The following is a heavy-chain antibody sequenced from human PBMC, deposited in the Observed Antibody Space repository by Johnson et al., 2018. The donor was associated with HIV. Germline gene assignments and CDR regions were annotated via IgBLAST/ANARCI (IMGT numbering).Heavy chain of an antibody. CDR3: AKDSPPHDDYGRFDAFDI. Sequence: QVQLVESGGGVVQPGRSLRLSCAASGFTFSNYGMHWVRQAPGKGLEWVAVIWYDGSNKYYADSVKGRFTISRDNSKNTLYLQMNSLRAEDTAVYYCAKDSPPHDDYGRFDAFDIWGQGTMVTVSS. CDR1: GFTFSNYG. V-gene: IGHV3-33*06. J-gene: IGHJ3*02. CDR2: IWYDGSNK. D-gene: IGHD4-17*01.